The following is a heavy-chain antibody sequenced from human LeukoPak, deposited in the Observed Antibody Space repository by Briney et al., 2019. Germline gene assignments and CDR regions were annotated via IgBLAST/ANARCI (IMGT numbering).Heavy chain of an antibody. CDR3: AKREAFDI. CDR2: ISYDGSNK. CDR1: GFTFSSYG. J-gene: IGHJ3*02. V-gene: IGHV3-30*18. Sequence: PGRSLRLSCAASGFTFSSYGMHWVRQAPGKGLEWVAVISYDGSNKYYADSVKGRFTISRDNSKNTLYLQMNSLRAEDTAVYYCAKREAFDIWGQGTMATVSS.